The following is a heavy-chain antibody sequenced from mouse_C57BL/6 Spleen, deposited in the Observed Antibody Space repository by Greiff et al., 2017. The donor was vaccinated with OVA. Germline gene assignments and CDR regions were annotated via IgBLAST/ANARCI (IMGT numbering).Heavy chain of an antibody. D-gene: IGHD2-4*01. CDR2: IDPNSGGT. V-gene: IGHV1-72*01. CDR3: ARGELYDYDEGYYFDY. Sequence: QVQLQQPGAELVKPGASVKLSCTASGYTFTSYWMHWVKQRPGRGLEWIGRIDPNSGGTKYNEKFKSKATLTVDKPSSTAYMQLSSLTSEDSAVYYCARGELYDYDEGYYFDYWGQGTTLTVAS. J-gene: IGHJ2*01. CDR1: GYTFTSYW.